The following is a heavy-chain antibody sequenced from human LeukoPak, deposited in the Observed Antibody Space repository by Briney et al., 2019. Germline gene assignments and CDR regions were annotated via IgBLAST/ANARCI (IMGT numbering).Heavy chain of an antibody. Sequence: PGGSLRLSCAASGFTFSSYWMHWVRQPPGKGLEWIGEIYHSGSTNYNPSLKSRVTISVDKSKNQFSLKLSSVTAADTAVYYCARESLLPMVKGRENWFDPWGQGTLVTVSS. D-gene: IGHD4/OR15-4a*01. CDR1: GFTFSSYW. V-gene: IGHV4-4*02. CDR2: IYHSGST. CDR3: ARESLLPMVKGRENWFDP. J-gene: IGHJ5*02.